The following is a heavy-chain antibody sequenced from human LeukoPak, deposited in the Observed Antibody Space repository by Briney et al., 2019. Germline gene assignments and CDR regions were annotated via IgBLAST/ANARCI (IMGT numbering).Heavy chain of an antibody. CDR2: IWYDGSNK. CDR1: GFTFSSYG. D-gene: IGHD3-3*01. CDR3: ARDLWSGEIDY. V-gene: IGHV3-33*01. Sequence: GGSLRLSCAASGFTFSSYGMHWVRQAPGKGLEWVAVIWYDGSNKYYADSVKGRFTISRDNSKNTLYLQMNSLRAEDMAVYYCARDLWSGEIDYWGQGTLVTVSS. J-gene: IGHJ4*02.